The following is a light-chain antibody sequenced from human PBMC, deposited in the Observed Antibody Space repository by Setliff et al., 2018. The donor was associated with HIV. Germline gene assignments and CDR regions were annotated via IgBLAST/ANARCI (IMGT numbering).Light chain of an antibody. V-gene: IGLV7-46*01. J-gene: IGLJ1*01. CDR2: DTS. Sequence: QAVVTQEPSLTVSPGGTVTLTCGSSTGAVTSGHYPYWFQQKPGQAPRTLIYDTSNRHSWTPARFSGSLLGGKAALTLSGAQPEDEAEYYCLLSFGGARGVLGTGTKVTVL. CDR3: LLSFGGARGV. CDR1: TGAVTSGHY.